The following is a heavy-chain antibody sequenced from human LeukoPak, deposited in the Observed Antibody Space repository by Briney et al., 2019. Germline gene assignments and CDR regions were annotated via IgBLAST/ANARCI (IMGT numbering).Heavy chain of an antibody. J-gene: IGHJ3*02. V-gene: IGHV4-61*02. D-gene: IGHD3-22*01. Sequence: PSETLSLTCTVSGDSISSGDYYWSWIRQPAGRGLEWIGRISSSGSTNYNPSLKSRVTISVDTSKNQFSLKLSSVTAADTAVYFCARGPYSYDSSGAFDIWGQGTMVTVSS. CDR3: ARGPYSYDSSGAFDI. CDR1: GDSISSGDYY. CDR2: ISSSGST.